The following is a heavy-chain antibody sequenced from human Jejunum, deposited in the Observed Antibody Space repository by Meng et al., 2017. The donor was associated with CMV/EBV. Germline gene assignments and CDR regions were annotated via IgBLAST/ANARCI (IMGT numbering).Heavy chain of an antibody. CDR2: ISSTSSSM. J-gene: IGHJ4*02. CDR1: FSSYT. CDR3: ARFGTMIVVEDVDYFDY. V-gene: IGHV3-21*01. Sequence: FSSYTMNWVRQAPGKGLEWVSSISSTSSSMYYADSVKGRFTISRDNAKNSLYLQMNGLRAEDTAVYYCARFGTMIVVEDVDYFDYWGQGTVVTVSS. D-gene: IGHD3-22*01.